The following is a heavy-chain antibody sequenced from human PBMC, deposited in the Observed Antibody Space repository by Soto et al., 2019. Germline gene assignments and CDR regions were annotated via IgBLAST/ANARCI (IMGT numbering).Heavy chain of an antibody. Sequence: PSETLSLTCAVYGGSFSGYYWSWIRQPPGKGLEWIGEINHSGSTNYNPSLKSRVTISVDTSKNQFSLKLSSVTAADTAVYYCARARVAVAMYYYMDVWGKGTTVTVSS. D-gene: IGHD2-15*01. V-gene: IGHV4-34*01. J-gene: IGHJ6*03. CDR1: GGSFSGYY. CDR3: ARARVAVAMYYYMDV. CDR2: INHSGST.